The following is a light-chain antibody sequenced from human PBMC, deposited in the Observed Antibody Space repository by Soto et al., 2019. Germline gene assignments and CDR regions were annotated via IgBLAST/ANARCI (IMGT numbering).Light chain of an antibody. Sequence: QSVLTQPPSASGTPGQRVTISCFGSSSNIESNTVNWYQQLPGTAPKLLIYSNDQRPSGVPDRFSGSKSVTSASLAISGLQSEDEADYYCASWDDSLNGYVFGTGTKVTVL. CDR3: ASWDDSLNGYV. J-gene: IGLJ1*01. CDR2: SND. CDR1: SSNIESNT. V-gene: IGLV1-44*01.